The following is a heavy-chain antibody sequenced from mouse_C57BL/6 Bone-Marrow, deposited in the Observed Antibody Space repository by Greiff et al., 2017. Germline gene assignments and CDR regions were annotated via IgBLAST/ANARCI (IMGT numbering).Heavy chain of an antibody. CDR2: ISDGGSYT. V-gene: IGHV5-4*01. CDR1: GFTFSSYA. D-gene: IGHD1-1*01. J-gene: IGHJ4*01. Sequence: EVHLVESGGGLVKPGGSLKLSCAASGFTFSSYAMSWVRQTPEKRLEWVATISDGGSYTYYPDNVKGRFTISRDNAKNNLYLQMSHLKSEDTAMYYCARDPLYYGSSMDYWGQGTSVTVSS. CDR3: ARDPLYYGSSMDY.